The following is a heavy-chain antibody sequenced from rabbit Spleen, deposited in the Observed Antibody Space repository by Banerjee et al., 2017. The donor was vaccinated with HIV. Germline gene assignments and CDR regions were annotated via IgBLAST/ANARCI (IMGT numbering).Heavy chain of an antibody. CDR3: VRDQAGDADYGPYYLNL. J-gene: IGHJ4*01. D-gene: IGHD2-1*01. Sequence: QSLEESGGGLVKPEGSLTLTCTASGFDLSSSYYMWWVRQAPGKGLEWIGCIDVGSSGNTWYASWVNGRFTISSHNAQNTLFLQLSSLTAADTATYFCVRDQAGDADYGPYYLNLWGPGTLVTVS. CDR2: IDVGSSGNT. CDR1: GFDLSSSYY. V-gene: IGHV1S40*01.